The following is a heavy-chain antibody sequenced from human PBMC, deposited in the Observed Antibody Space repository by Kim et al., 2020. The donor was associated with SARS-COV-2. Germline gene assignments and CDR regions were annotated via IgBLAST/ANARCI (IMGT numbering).Heavy chain of an antibody. CDR2: ISSNGGST. V-gene: IGHV3-64*01. Sequence: GGSLRLSCVASGFTFSSYAMHWVRQAPGKGLEYVSAISSNGGSTYYANSVKGRFTISRDNSKNTLYLQMVSLRAEDMAVYYCARSWDYWGQGTLVTVSS. CDR1: GFTFSSYA. J-gene: IGHJ4*02. CDR3: ARSWDY.